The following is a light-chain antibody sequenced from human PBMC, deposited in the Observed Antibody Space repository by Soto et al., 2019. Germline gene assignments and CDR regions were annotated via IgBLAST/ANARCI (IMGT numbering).Light chain of an antibody. J-gene: IGKJ2*01. Sequence: EIVLTQSPATLSLSPGERATLSCRASQSVSSYLAWYQQKPGQAPRLLIYDASNRATGIPARFSGSGSGTDFTLTLRSLEPEDFAVYYCQQRSNWPLLYTFGQGTKLEIK. V-gene: IGKV3-11*01. CDR2: DAS. CDR1: QSVSSY. CDR3: QQRSNWPLLYT.